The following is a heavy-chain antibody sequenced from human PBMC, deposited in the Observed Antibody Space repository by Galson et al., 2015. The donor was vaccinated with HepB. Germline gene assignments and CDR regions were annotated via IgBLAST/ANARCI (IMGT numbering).Heavy chain of an antibody. D-gene: IGHD3-22*01. CDR2: INPNSGGT. CDR1: GYTFTGYY. CDR3: ARGAYDSSGYFPS. J-gene: IGHJ4*02. Sequence: SVKVSCKASGYTFTGYYMHWVRQAPGQGLEWMGRINPNSGGTNYAQKFQGRVTMTRDTSISTAYMELSRLRSDDTAVYYCARGAYDSSGYFPSWGQGTLVTVSS. V-gene: IGHV1-2*06.